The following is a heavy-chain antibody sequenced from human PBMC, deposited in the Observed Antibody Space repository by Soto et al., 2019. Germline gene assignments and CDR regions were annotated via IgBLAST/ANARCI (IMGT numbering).Heavy chain of an antibody. CDR3: ARGDYYDSSGYYGLDY. D-gene: IGHD3-22*01. CDR1: GFTFSSYA. J-gene: IGHJ4*02. V-gene: IGHV3-30-3*01. Sequence: PGGSLRLSCAASGFTFSSYAMHWVRQAPGKGLEWVAVISYDGSNKYYADSVKGRFTISRDNSKNTLYLQMNSLRAEDTAVYYCARGDYYDSSGYYGLDYWGQGTLVTVSS. CDR2: ISYDGSNK.